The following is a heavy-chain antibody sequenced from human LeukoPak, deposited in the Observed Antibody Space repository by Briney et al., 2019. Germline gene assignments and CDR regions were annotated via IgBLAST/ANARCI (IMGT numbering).Heavy chain of an antibody. J-gene: IGHJ4*02. V-gene: IGHV4-39*02. CDR2: IYYSVST. D-gene: IGHD6-13*01. Sequence: SETLSLTCTASGGSISSSSYYWVWIRQPPGKGLEGIGSIYYSVSTYYNPSLKTRVSISVATSKNQFSLRLSSVTAADPAVYYCARDLISGIAAAGLDYWGQGTLVTVSS. CDR1: GGSISSSSYY. CDR3: ARDLISGIAAAGLDY.